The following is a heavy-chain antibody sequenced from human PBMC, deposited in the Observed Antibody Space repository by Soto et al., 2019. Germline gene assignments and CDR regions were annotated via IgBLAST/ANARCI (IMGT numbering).Heavy chain of an antibody. CDR2: ISSTTNYI. V-gene: IGHV3-21*01. J-gene: IGHJ4*02. CDR1: GFTLTRYS. CDR3: ARESEDLTSNFDY. Sequence: GGSLRLSCAASGFTLTRYSINWVRQAPGKGLEWVSSISSTTNYIYYADSMKGRFTVSRDNAKNSVYLEMNSLSAEDTAVYYCARESEDLTSNFDYWGQGTLVTVSS.